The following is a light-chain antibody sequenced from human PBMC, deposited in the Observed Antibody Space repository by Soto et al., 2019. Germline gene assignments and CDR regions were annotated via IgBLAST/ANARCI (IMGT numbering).Light chain of an antibody. V-gene: IGKV1-33*01. CDR1: QHIGSH. Sequence: DIQMTQSPSSLSASVGDTVTISCRASQHIGSHLNWYLQEPGQAPKLLIYDASNLQTGAPSRFSGSGSGTDFTFAITNLQPQDFATYYCQQYDLLPLTVGGGTKVDSK. J-gene: IGKJ4*01. CDR2: DAS. CDR3: QQYDLLPLT.